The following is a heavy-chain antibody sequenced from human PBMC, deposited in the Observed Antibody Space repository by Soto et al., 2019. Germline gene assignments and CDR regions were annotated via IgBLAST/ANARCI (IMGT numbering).Heavy chain of an antibody. CDR1: TFTFRNYW. D-gene: IGHD3-3*01. J-gene: IGHJ4*02. CDR2: ISSDGSTT. Sequence: GGSLRLSCATSTFTFRNYWMHWVRQAPGKGLVWVSRISSDGSTTNYADSVRGRFTISRDNAKNTLYLQMNSLKTEDTAVYYCTASSDNYDFWSGYYDYWGQGTLVTVSS. CDR3: TASSDNYDFWSGYYDY. V-gene: IGHV3-74*01.